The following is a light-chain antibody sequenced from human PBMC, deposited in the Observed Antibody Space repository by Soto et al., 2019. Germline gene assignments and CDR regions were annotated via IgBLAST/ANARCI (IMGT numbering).Light chain of an antibody. CDR1: PDVSRS. J-gene: IGKJ4*01. CDR2: AAS. CDR3: KQLWTFHLT. V-gene: IGKV1-9*01. Sequence: DTQLTQTPSFLSASAGDRVTSACRTSPDVSRSVAWYQQKPGTAPKILISAASTLNSGVPSRVSVSGSGTDFTLTISSLQPADFATYYWKQLWTFHLTFGGGTKVEI.